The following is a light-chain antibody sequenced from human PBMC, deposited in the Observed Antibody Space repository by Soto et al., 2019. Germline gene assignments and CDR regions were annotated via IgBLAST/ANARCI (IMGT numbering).Light chain of an antibody. Sequence: QSALTQPASVSGSPGQSITISCTGTRSDVGSYNLVSWYQQHPGKAPKLMIYEGSQRPSGVSIRFSGSKSGNTASLTISGLQAEDEADYSCCSYAGSSTFAYVFGTGTKLTVL. CDR2: EGS. CDR3: CSYAGSSTFAYV. V-gene: IGLV2-23*03. J-gene: IGLJ1*01. CDR1: RSDVGSYNL.